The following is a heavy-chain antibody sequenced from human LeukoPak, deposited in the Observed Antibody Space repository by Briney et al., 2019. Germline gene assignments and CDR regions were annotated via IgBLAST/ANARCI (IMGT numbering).Heavy chain of an antibody. D-gene: IGHD1-26*01. CDR1: GYTFTSYY. V-gene: IGHV1-46*01. CDR3: ARASGSYYGTHYFDY. CDR2: INPSGGST. Sequence: GASVKVSCKASGYTFTSYYMHWVRQAPGQGLEWMGIINPSGGSTSYAQKFQGRVTMTRDTSTSIVYMELSSLRSEDTAVYYCARASGSYYGTHYFDYWGQGTLVTVSS. J-gene: IGHJ4*02.